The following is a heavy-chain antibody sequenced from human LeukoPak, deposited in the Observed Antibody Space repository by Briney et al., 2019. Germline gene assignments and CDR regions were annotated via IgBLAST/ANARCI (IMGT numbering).Heavy chain of an antibody. V-gene: IGHV4-39*07. CDR3: ARGWRRQGDFWGDHYYDDMDV. D-gene: IGHD3-3*01. CDR1: GGSISSTTYY. J-gene: IGHJ6*03. CDR2: VFYSGST. Sequence: SETLSLTCTVSGGSISSTTYYWGWIRQPPGKGLEWVGSVFYSGSTYYNSSLKSRSTISLDKSKNQFSLMLSSVTAADTAVYYCARGWRRQGDFWGDHYYDDMDVWGKGSTVTVSS.